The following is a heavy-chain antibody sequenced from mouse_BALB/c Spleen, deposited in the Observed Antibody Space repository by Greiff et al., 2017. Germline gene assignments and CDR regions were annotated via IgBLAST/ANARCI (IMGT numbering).Heavy chain of an antibody. D-gene: IGHD1-1*01. CDR3: ARSGVTTVVHYYFDV. V-gene: IGHV5-17*02. Sequence: DVMLVESGGGLVQPGGSRKLSCAASGFTFSSFGMHWVRQAPEKGLEWVAYISSGSSTIYYADTVKGRFTISRDNPKNTLFLQMTSLRSEDTAMYYSARSGVTTVVHYYFDVWGEGTTLTVSS. CDR2: ISSGSSTI. J-gene: IGHJ2*01. CDR1: GFTFSSFG.